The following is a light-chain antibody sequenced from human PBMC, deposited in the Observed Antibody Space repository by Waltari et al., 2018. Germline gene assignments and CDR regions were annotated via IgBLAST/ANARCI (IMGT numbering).Light chain of an antibody. CDR3: ATYAGSYVL. CDR2: EAK. J-gene: IGLJ3*02. CDR1: SSDIANYNY. V-gene: IGLV2-8*01. Sequence: QSALTQPPSASGSPGQSVTISCTGPSSDIANYNYVSWYQQFPGRAPKRIIYEAKRRPSGVPDRFSGSKSGSTAFLTVSGLQADDEADYHCATYAGSYVLFGGGTKLTVL.